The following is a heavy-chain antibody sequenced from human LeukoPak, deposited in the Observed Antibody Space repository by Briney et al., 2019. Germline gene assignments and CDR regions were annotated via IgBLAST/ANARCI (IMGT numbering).Heavy chain of an antibody. Sequence: ASVKVSSKASGYTFTIYYMHWVRQAPGQGLEWMGIINPSGGSTSYAQKFQGRVTMTRDTSTSTVYMELSSLRSEDTAVYYCARVGSSGYSLFDYWGQGTLVTVSS. CDR1: GYTFTIYY. CDR2: INPSGGST. J-gene: IGHJ4*02. V-gene: IGHV1-46*01. D-gene: IGHD6-19*01. CDR3: ARVGSSGYSLFDY.